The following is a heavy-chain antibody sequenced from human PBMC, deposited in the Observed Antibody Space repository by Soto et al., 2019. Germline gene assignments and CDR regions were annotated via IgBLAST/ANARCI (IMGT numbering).Heavy chain of an antibody. D-gene: IGHD2-2*01. Sequence: QVQLQQWGAGLLKPSETLSLTCAVYGGSFSGYYWTWIRQSPEKGLEWIGEVNHSGTTYYNPSLKARVTISVHTPNNQFSLKMSSVTAADTAVYYCARGIGYCSSLNCYSSRRLRFDSWGQGTLVTVAS. V-gene: IGHV4-34*01. J-gene: IGHJ4*02. CDR3: ARGIGYCSSLNCYSSRRLRFDS. CDR2: VNHSGTT. CDR1: GGSFSGYY.